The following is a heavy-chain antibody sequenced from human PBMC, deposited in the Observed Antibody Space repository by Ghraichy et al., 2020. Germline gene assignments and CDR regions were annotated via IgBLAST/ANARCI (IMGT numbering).Heavy chain of an antibody. Sequence: GGSLILSCAASGFTFSDYYMSWIRQAPGKGLEWISYISSSSSYTNYADSVKGRFTISRDNAKNSLYLQMNSLRAEDTAVYYCAREALCSGGSCYGNWGQGTLVTVSS. D-gene: IGHD2-15*01. CDR2: ISSSSSYT. CDR1: GFTFSDYY. CDR3: AREALCSGGSCYGN. J-gene: IGHJ4*02. V-gene: IGHV3-11*06.